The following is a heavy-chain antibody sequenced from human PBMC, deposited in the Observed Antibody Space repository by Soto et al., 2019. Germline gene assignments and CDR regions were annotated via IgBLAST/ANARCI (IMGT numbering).Heavy chain of an antibody. CDR2: IYWDDDK. CDR3: AHRVLRTVFGLVTTTAIYFDF. D-gene: IGHD3-3*01. CDR1: GFSLTTSGVG. J-gene: IGHJ4*02. Sequence: QITLNESGPTQVKPRQTLTLTCTFSGFSLTTSGVGVGWIRQSPGKAPEWLALIYWDDDKRYSPSLKSRLTITNDTSKHQVVLTMADLDPADTATYYCAHRVLRTVFGLVTTTAIYFDFWGQGTPVAVSS. V-gene: IGHV2-5*02.